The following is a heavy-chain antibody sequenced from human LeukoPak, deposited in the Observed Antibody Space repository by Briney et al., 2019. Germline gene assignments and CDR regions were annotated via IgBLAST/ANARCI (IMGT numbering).Heavy chain of an antibody. CDR3: ARASRGYDFWSGCYYMDV. D-gene: IGHD3-3*01. J-gene: IGHJ6*03. Sequence: SVKVSCKASGGTFSSYAISWVRQAPGQGLEWMGGIIPIFGTANYAQKFQGRVTITTDESTSTAYMELSSLRSEDTAVYYCARASRGYDFWSGCYYMDVWGKGTTVTVSS. CDR1: GGTFSSYA. V-gene: IGHV1-69*05. CDR2: IIPIFGTA.